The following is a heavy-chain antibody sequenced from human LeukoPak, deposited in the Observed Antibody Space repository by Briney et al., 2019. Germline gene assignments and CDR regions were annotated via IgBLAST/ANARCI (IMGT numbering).Heavy chain of an antibody. Sequence: SETLSLTCTVSGGSISSYYWSWIRQPPGKGLEWIGYIYYSGCTNYNPSLKSRVTISVDTSKNQFSLKLSSVTAADTAVYYCARDRIAVAGTGYYYGMDVWGQGTTVTVSS. CDR2: IYYSGCT. D-gene: IGHD6-19*01. CDR3: ARDRIAVAGTGYYYGMDV. V-gene: IGHV4-59*01. CDR1: GGSISSYY. J-gene: IGHJ6*02.